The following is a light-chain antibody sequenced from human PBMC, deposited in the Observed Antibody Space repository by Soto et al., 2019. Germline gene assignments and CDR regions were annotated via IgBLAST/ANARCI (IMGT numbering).Light chain of an antibody. V-gene: IGLV2-8*01. CDR1: SSDVGGYNY. CDR3: SSYAGSNNLYV. CDR2: EVS. J-gene: IGLJ1*01. Sequence: QSALTQPPSASGSPGQSVTISCTGTSSDVGGYNYVSWYQQHPGKAPKLMIYEVSKRPSGVPDRFSGSKSGNTASLTVSGLQAEDEADYYCSSYAGSNNLYVFGTGTKVT.